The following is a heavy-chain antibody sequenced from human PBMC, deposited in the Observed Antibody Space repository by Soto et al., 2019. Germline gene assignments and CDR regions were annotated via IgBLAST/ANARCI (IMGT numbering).Heavy chain of an antibody. J-gene: IGHJ4*02. CDR3: ARGRSEKGIVVVVALDY. V-gene: IGHV4-34*01. CDR1: GGSFSGYY. Sequence: QVQLQQWGAGLLKPSETLSLTCAVYGGSFSGYYWSWIRQPPGKGLEWIGEINHSGSTNYNPSLKSRVTISVDTSKNQFSLKLSSVTAADTAVYYCARGRSEKGIVVVVALDYWGQGTLVTVSS. CDR2: INHSGST. D-gene: IGHD2-15*01.